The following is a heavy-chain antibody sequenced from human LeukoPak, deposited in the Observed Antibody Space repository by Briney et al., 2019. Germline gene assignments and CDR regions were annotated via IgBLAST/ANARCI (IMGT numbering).Heavy chain of an antibody. CDR2: TYSGGNT. D-gene: IGHD2-15*01. CDR1: GFSFSFNY. V-gene: IGHV3-66*01. CDR3: ARDLVDCSGGSCYPSGMDV. J-gene: IGHJ6*02. Sequence: QSGGSLRLSCVDSGFSFSFNYMSWIRQVPGKGLEWVSLTYSGGNTYYADSVKGRFTISRDNSKNTLYLQMNSLRAEDTAVYYCARDLVDCSGGSCYPSGMDVWGQGTTVTVSS.